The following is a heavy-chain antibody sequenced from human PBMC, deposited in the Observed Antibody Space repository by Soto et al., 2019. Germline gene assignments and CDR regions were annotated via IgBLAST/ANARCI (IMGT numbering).Heavy chain of an antibody. D-gene: IGHD4-4*01. CDR2: IDYSGTA. CDR3: ARTTGRHLDF. Sequence: QLQLQASGPGLVKPWETLSLTCTVSYGSISVSNVFWGWVRQPPGKGLEWIGNIDYSGTAYFNPSLGTRVTFPVDTSKNQFSLTLYSVTAADTAVYYCARTTGRHLDFWGQGILVTVSS. J-gene: IGHJ4*02. V-gene: IGHV4-39*01. CDR1: YGSISVSNVF.